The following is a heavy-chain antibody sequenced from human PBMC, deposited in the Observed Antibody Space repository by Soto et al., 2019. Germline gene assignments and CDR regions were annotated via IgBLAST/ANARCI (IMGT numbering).Heavy chain of an antibody. J-gene: IGHJ4*02. V-gene: IGHV2-5*02. Sequence: QITLKESGPPLVKPTQTLTLTCTFSGFSLSTSGVGVGWIRQPPGKALEWLALIYWDDDKRYSPSLKSRLTIPKDTSKNQVVLTMTNMLPVDTATYYCAHRYCSGGSCYSGSDYFDYWGQGTLVTVSS. CDR2: IYWDDDK. CDR3: AHRYCSGGSCYSGSDYFDY. D-gene: IGHD2-15*01. CDR1: GFSLSTSGVG.